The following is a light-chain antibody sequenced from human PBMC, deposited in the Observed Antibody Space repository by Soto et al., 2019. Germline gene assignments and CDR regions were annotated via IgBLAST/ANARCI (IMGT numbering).Light chain of an antibody. CDR3: QRYNNWPLT. CDR1: QSISSY. V-gene: IGKV1-39*01. CDR2: AAS. Sequence: DIQMTQSPSSLSSSVGDRVTITCRASQSISSYLNWYQQKPGKAPKLLIYAASSLQSGVPSRFSGSGSGTDFTLTINSLQSEDFAIYYCQRYNNWPLTFGGGTKVDI. J-gene: IGKJ4*01.